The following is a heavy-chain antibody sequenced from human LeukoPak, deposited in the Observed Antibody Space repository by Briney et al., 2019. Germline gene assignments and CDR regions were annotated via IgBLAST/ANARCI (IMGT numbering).Heavy chain of an antibody. CDR3: ARDQWELPNWFDP. CDR1: GYTFTGYY. D-gene: IGHD1-26*01. V-gene: IGHV1-2*02. J-gene: IGHJ5*02. Sequence: GASVKVSCKASGYTFTGYYMHWVRQAPGQGLEWMGWINPNSGGTNYAQKFQGRVTMTRDTSISTAYMELSRLRSDDTAVYYCARDQWELPNWFDPWGQGTLVTVSS. CDR2: INPNSGGT.